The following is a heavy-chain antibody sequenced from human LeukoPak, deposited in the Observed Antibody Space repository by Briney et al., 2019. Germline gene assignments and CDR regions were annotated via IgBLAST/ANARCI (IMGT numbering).Heavy chain of an antibody. CDR3: ATFPSYGGKVYYYYGMDV. CDR2: IYYSGST. CDR1: GGSISSYY. V-gene: IGHV4-59*12. D-gene: IGHD4-23*01. J-gene: IGHJ6*02. Sequence: PSETLSLTCTVSGGSISSYYWSWIRQPPGKGLEWIGYIYYSGSTYYNPSLKSRVTISVDTSKNQFSLKLSSVTAADTAVYYCATFPSYGGKVYYYYGMDVWGQGTTVTVSS.